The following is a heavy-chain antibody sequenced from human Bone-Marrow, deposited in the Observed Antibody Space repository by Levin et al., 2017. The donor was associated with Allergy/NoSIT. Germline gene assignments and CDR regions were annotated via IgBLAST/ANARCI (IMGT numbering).Heavy chain of an antibody. CDR2: MSFDGSEK. CDR3: AKQLGTGLSLPPLDS. D-gene: IGHD3/OR15-3a*01. CDR1: GFTFSTYG. J-gene: IGHJ4*02. Sequence: GGSLRLSCAASGFTFSTYGMRWVRQAPGKGLEWVAFMSFDGSEKSYADSVKGRFTISRDNSKNTLYLQMNTLRAEDTAVYYCAKQLGTGLSLPPLDSWGQGTLVAVSS. V-gene: IGHV3-30*18.